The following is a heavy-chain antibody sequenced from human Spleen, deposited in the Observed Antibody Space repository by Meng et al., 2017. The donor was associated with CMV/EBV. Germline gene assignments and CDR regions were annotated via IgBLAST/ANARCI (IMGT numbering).Heavy chain of an antibody. Sequence: GGYYWTWIRLPPRKGLDWIAYMYYSGTTYYNPSLKSRLTISVDTSKNQFSLRLSSVIAADTAVYYCARAAGPTMVRGITASNWFDPWGQGTLVTVSS. CDR3: ARAAGPTMVRGITASNWFDP. D-gene: IGHD3-10*01. J-gene: IGHJ5*02. V-gene: IGHV4-30-4*01. CDR1: GGYY. CDR2: MYYSGTT.